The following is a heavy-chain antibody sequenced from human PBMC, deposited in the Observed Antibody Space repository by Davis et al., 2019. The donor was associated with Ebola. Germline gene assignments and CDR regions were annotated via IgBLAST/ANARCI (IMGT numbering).Heavy chain of an antibody. V-gene: IGHV3-66*01. Sequence: GGSLRLSCAASGFTVTSTYMSWVRQAPGKGLEWLSVIYSGGTTRYADYADSVKGRFTISRDYSKNTLYLQMNSLTDEDTAVYYCARDGENYSDLDYWGQGTLVTVSS. D-gene: IGHD3-10*01. CDR2: IYSGGTTRYA. CDR1: GFTVTSTY. CDR3: ARDGENYSDLDY. J-gene: IGHJ4*02.